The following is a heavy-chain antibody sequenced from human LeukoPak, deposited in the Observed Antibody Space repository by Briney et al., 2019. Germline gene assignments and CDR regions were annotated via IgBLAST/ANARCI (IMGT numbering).Heavy chain of an antibody. CDR3: ARVPLVGYCSGGSCYRSYYYYYYMDV. V-gene: IGHV4-59*01. CDR2: IYYSGST. Sequence: SETLSLTCTVSGGSISSYYWSRIRQPPGKGLEWIGYIYYSGSTNYNPSLKSRVTISVDTSKNQFSLKLSSVTAADTAVYYCARVPLVGYCSGGSCYRSYYYYYYMDVWGKGTTVTVSS. CDR1: GGSISSYY. J-gene: IGHJ6*03. D-gene: IGHD2-15*01.